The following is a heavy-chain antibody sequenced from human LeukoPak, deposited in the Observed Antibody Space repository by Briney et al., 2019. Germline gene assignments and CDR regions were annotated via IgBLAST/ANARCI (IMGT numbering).Heavy chain of an antibody. CDR2: IYYSGST. V-gene: IGHV4-39*07. CDR3: ARHVWFDP. J-gene: IGHJ5*02. CDR1: GGSISSSSYY. Sequence: SETLSLTCSVSGGSISSSSYYWGWIPQPPGKGLEWVGSIYYSGSTYYNPTLKSRVTISVDTSKNQSSLQMSSVTAADTAVYYCARHVWFDPWGQGTLVTVS.